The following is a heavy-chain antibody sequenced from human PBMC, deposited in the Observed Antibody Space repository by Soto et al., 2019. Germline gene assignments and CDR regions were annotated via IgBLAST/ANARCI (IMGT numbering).Heavy chain of an antibody. CDR3: ARDSVVGATFGNAFGI. J-gene: IGHJ3*02. CDR2: INPSDGST. V-gene: IGHV1-46*03. CDR1: GYTFSSYY. D-gene: IGHD1-26*01. Sequence: ASVKVSCKASGYTFSSYYMHWARQVPGQGLEWMGIINPSDGSTNYAQKFQGRVTMTRDTSTSTVYMELSSLRSEDTAVYYCARDSVVGATFGNAFGIWGQGTMVTVSS.